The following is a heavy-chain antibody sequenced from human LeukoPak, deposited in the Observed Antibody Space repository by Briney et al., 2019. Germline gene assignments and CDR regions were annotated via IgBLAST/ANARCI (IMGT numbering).Heavy chain of an antibody. CDR1: GFTFSNYW. J-gene: IGHJ5*02. V-gene: IGHV3-74*01. D-gene: IGHD3-10*01. CDR2: IYRDGSST. Sequence: GGSLRLSCAASGFTFSNYWMHWVRQAPGEGLVWVSRIYRDGSSTDYADSVKGRFTISRDNAKNTLYLQMNSLRAEDTAVYYCARDWVGEVFNWFDPWGQGILVTVSS. CDR3: ARDWVGEVFNWFDP.